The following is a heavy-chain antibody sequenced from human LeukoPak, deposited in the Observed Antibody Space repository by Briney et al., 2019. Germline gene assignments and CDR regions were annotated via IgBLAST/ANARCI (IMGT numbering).Heavy chain of an antibody. CDR1: GFTFSSYA. CDR2: ISGSGGST. V-gene: IGHV3-23*01. CDR3: ASPPAGWQLMTTSNKIDY. J-gene: IGHJ4*02. Sequence: RGSLRLSCAASGFTFSSYAMSWVRQAPGKGLEWVSAISGSGGSTYYADSVKGRFTISRDNSKNTLYLQMNSLRAEDTAVYYCASPPAGWQLMTTSNKIDYWGQGTLVTVSS. D-gene: IGHD4-23*01.